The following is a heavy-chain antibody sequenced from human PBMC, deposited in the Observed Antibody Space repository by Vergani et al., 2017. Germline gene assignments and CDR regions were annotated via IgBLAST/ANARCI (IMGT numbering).Heavy chain of an antibody. Sequence: QVQLVQSGAEVKRPGASVKVSCKASGYTFTGYYLHWVRLAPGQGLEWMGWINPKNGLTKYAQRFQGRVSLTRDTSITTAFMEQSSLRSDDTAMYYCTSFPTETSEYYDSTGYYHRFFEKWGQGTLVTVSS. V-gene: IGHV1-2*02. CDR1: GYTFTGYY. J-gene: IGHJ4*02. CDR3: TSFPTETSEYYDSTGYYHRFFEK. D-gene: IGHD3-16*01. CDR2: INPKNGLT.